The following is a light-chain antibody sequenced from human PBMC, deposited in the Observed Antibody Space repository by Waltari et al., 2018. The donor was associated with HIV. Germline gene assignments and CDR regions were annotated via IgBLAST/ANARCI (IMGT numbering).Light chain of an antibody. CDR2: QTS. V-gene: IGKV1-5*03. J-gene: IGKJ4*01. CDR3: QQYNRYPIT. Sequence: DIQMTQSPSTLSASVGDRVTFTCRASQNVESYLAWYQQKPGTAPKLLMYQTSSLQTGVPSRFSGLGSRTDFSLTISSLQPDDFATYYCQQYNRYPITFGGGTRV. CDR1: QNVESY.